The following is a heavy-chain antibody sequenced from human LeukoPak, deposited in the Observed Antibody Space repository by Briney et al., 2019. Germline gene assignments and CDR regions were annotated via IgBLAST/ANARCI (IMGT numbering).Heavy chain of an antibody. V-gene: IGHV1-2*02. Sequence: ASVKVSRKASGFTFTAYHMHWVRQAPGQGLEWMGWINPNSGVTNYAQKFQGRVTMARDTSISTAYMELNRLRSDDTAIYYCASDAGGSRGNYDYWGQGTLVTVSS. D-gene: IGHD1-7*01. CDR3: ASDAGGSRGNYDY. CDR2: INPNSGVT. CDR1: GFTFTAYH. J-gene: IGHJ4*02.